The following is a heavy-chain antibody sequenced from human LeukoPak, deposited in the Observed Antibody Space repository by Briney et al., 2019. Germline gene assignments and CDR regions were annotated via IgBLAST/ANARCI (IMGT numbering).Heavy chain of an antibody. V-gene: IGHV1-2*02. CDR1: GYTFTCYY. D-gene: IGHD3-10*01. CDR2: INPNSGGT. Sequence: ASVKVSCKASGYTFTCYYMHWVRQAPGQGLEWMGWINPNSGGTNYAQKFQGRVTMTRDTSISAAYMELSRLRSDDTAVYYCARELLWFGELMGYWGQGTLVTASS. J-gene: IGHJ4*02. CDR3: ARELLWFGELMGY.